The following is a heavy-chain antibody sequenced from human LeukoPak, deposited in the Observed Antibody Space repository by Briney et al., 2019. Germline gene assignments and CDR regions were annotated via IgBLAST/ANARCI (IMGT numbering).Heavy chain of an antibody. Sequence: AASVKVSCKASGYTFTGYYMHWVRQAPGQGLEWMGWINPNSGGTNYAQKFQGRVTMTRDTSISTAYMELSRLRSDDTAVYYCARDPRIVGATIFDYWGQGTLVTVSS. J-gene: IGHJ4*02. V-gene: IGHV1-2*02. CDR1: GYTFTGYY. CDR2: INPNSGGT. D-gene: IGHD1-26*01. CDR3: ARDPRIVGATIFDY.